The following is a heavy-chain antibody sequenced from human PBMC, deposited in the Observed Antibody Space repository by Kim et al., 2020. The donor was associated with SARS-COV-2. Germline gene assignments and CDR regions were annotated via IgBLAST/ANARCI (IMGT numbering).Heavy chain of an antibody. CDR3: AREAMVRGDPLDY. D-gene: IGHD3-10*01. V-gene: IGHV1-18*01. J-gene: IGHJ4*02. Sequence: YAQKLQGRVTMTTDTSTSTGYMELRGLRYDDTAVYYCAREAMVRGDPLDYWGQGTLVTVST.